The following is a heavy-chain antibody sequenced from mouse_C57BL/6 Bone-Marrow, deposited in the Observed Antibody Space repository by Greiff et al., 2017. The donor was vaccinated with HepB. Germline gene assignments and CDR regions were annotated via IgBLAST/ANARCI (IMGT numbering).Heavy chain of an antibody. J-gene: IGHJ2*01. CDR2: INPNNGGT. V-gene: IGHV1-26*01. CDR1: GYTFTDYY. D-gene: IGHD2-2*01. CDR3: AIIYYGYDKRNFDY. Sequence: EVQLQQSGPELVKPGASVKISCKASGYTFTDYYMNWVKQSHGKSLEWIGDINPNNGGTSYNQKFKGKATLTVDKSSSTAYMELRSLTSEDSAVYYCAIIYYGYDKRNFDYWGQGTTLTVSS.